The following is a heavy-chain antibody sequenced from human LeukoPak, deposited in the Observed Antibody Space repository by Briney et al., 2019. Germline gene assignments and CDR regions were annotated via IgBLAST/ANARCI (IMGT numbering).Heavy chain of an antibody. D-gene: IGHD1-26*01. CDR1: GFTFSSYG. CDR2: ISYDGSNK. Sequence: AGGSLRLSCAASGFTFSSYGMHWVRQAPGKGLEWVAVISYDGSNKYYADSVKGRFTISRDNSKNTLYLQMNSLRAVDTAVYYCAKVSLEWELLGVYFDYWGQGTLVTVSS. V-gene: IGHV3-30*18. CDR3: AKVSLEWELLGVYFDY. J-gene: IGHJ4*02.